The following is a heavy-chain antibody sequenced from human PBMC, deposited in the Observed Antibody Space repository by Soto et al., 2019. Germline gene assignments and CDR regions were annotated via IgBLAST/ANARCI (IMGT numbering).Heavy chain of an antibody. CDR3: AKGVATAVPALDY. Sequence: EVQLVGSGGGLVQPGRSLRLSCVASGFSFDDFVMNWVRQRPGKGLEWVSSVSWNSGAKLYADSVKGRFAISRDSAKKSVYLQMNSLRPDDTAFYYCAKGVATAVPALDYWGQGTLVTVSS. CDR2: VSWNSGAK. J-gene: IGHJ4*02. D-gene: IGHD2-21*02. CDR1: GFSFDDFV. V-gene: IGHV3-9*01.